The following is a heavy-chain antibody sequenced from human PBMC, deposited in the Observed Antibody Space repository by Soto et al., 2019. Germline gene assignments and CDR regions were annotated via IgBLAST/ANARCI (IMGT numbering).Heavy chain of an antibody. J-gene: IGHJ4*02. D-gene: IGHD6-19*01. CDR2: INHSGST. Sequence: SETLSLTCAVYGGSFSGCYWSWFRQPPGKGLEWIGEINHSGSTNYNPSLKSRVTISVDTSKNQFSLKLSSVTAADTAVYYCARSSSSERKFDYRGQGTLLTVSS. CDR3: ARSSSSERKFDY. V-gene: IGHV4-34*01. CDR1: GGSFSGCY.